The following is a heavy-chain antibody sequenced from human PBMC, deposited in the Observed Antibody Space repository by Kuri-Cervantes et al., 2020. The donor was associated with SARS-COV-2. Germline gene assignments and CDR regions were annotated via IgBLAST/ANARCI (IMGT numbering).Heavy chain of an antibody. CDR1: GFTFSSYS. V-gene: IGHV3-21*04. J-gene: IGHJ4*02. Sequence: GESLKISCTASGFTFSSYSMNWVRQAPGKGLEWVSAISSTSTYINYVDSVKGRFTISRDNAKNSLYLQMNSLRAEDTAVYYCARDSSSGWFSYWGQGTLVTVSS. CDR2: ISSTSTYI. CDR3: ARDSSSGWFSY. D-gene: IGHD6-19*01.